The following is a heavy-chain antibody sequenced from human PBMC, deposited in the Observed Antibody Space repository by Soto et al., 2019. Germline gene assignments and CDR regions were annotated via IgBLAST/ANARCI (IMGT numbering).Heavy chain of an antibody. D-gene: IGHD4-17*01. J-gene: IGHJ4*02. Sequence: QVQLVQSGAEVKKPGSSVKVSCKASGGTFSSYAISWVRQAPGQGLEWMGGIIPIFGTANYAQKFQGRVTITADKSTSTAYMELSSLRSDDTAVYYCARDSGQGYGDYVGDFDYWGQGTLVTVSS. CDR1: GGTFSSYA. CDR3: ARDSGQGYGDYVGDFDY. V-gene: IGHV1-69*06. CDR2: IIPIFGTA.